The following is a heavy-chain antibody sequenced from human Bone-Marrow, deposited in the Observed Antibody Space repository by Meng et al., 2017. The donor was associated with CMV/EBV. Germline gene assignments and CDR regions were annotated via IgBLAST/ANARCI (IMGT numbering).Heavy chain of an antibody. CDR2: IYYSGST. CDR1: GGSISSSSYY. CDR3: ARMGLGSFGDY. D-gene: IGHD1-26*01. V-gene: IGHV4-39*07. J-gene: IGHJ4*02. Sequence: SETLSLTCTVSGGSISSSSYYWGWIRQPPGKGLEWIGSIYYSGSTYYNPSLKSRVTISVDTSKNQFSLKLSSVTAADTAVYYCARMGLGSFGDYWGQGTLVTV.